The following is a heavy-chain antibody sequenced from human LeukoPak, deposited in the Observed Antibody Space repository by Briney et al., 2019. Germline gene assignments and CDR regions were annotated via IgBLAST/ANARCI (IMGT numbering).Heavy chain of an antibody. CDR2: IYYSGST. CDR1: GGSISSSSYY. J-gene: IGHJ4*02. CDR3: ARDTENGATDY. D-gene: IGHD2-8*01. Sequence: PSETLSLTCTVSGGSISSSSYYWGWIRQPPGKGLEWIGSIYYSGSTYYNPSLRSRVTISVDTSKNQFSLKLSSVTAADTAVYYCARDTENGATDYWGQGTLVTVSS. V-gene: IGHV4-39*07.